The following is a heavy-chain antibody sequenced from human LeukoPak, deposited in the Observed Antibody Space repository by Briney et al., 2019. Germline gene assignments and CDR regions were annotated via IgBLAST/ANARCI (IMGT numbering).Heavy chain of an antibody. J-gene: IGHJ4*02. CDR1: GFTFDDYG. CDR3: ARDGITFGGGTSFDY. D-gene: IGHD3-16*01. V-gene: IGHV3-20*04. CDR2: INWNGGST. Sequence: GGSLRLSCAASGFTFDDYGMSWVRQAPGKGLEWVSGINWNGGSTGYADSVKGRFTISRDNAKNSLYLQMSSLRAEDTALYYCARDGITFGGGTSFDYWGQGTLVTVSS.